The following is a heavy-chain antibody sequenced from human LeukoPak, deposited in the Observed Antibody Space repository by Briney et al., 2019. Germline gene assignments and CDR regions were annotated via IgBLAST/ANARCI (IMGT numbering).Heavy chain of an antibody. V-gene: IGHV4-34*01. J-gene: IGHJ4*02. CDR1: GGSVRTDY. CDR3: ARNGWYSIDY. CDR2: INHSGIS. Sequence: SETLSLTCAVYGGSVRTDYWNWIRQPPGKGLEWIGEINHSGISSYNPSLRSRVTMSLDASRNQFSLKVSSVTAADTAVYYCARNGWYSIDYWGQGTLVSVSS. D-gene: IGHD6-19*01.